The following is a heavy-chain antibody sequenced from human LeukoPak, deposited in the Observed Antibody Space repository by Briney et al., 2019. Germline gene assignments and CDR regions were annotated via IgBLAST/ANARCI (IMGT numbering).Heavy chain of an antibody. J-gene: IGHJ4*02. CDR1: GFTFSSYS. D-gene: IGHD6-19*01. Sequence: GGSLRLSCAASGFTFSSYSMNWVRQAPGKGLEWVSYISSSSSTIYYADSVKGRFTISRDNAKNSLYLKMNSLRAEDTAVYYCAREWGYSSGWYDYWGQGTLVTVSS. CDR3: AREWGYSSGWYDY. V-gene: IGHV3-48*04. CDR2: ISSSSSTI.